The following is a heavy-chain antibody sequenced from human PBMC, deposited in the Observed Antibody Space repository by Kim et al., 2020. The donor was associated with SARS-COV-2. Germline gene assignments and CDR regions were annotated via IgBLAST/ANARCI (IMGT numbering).Heavy chain of an antibody. D-gene: IGHD2-2*01. CDR3: ARGLLGIPAALDY. V-gene: IGHV4-59*09. J-gene: IGHJ4*02. Sequence: NNHPSLESRVTMSLETSNNQFSLKLTSVTTEDTAVYYCARGLLGIPAALDYWGQSALVTVSS.